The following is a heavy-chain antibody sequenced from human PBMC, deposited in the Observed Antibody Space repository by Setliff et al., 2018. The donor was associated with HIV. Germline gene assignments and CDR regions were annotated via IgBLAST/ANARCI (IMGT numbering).Heavy chain of an antibody. Sequence: SETLSLTCTVSGGSISSGNYYWSWIRQHPGKGLEWIGYIYYSGSTYYNPSLKRRVTMSVDTSKNQFSLKLSSVTAADTAVYYCAREGARHYGSGRYHSWFDPWGQGTQVTV. CDR3: AREGARHYGSGRYHSWFDP. D-gene: IGHD3-10*01. V-gene: IGHV4-31*03. J-gene: IGHJ5*02. CDR1: GGSISSGNYY. CDR2: IYYSGST.